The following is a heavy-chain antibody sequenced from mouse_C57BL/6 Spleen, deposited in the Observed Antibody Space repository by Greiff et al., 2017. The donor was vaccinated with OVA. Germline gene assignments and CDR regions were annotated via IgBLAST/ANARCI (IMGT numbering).Heavy chain of an antibody. Sequence: QVQLKQSGTELVKPGASVKLSCKASGYTFTSYWMHWVKQRPGQGLEWIGNINPSNGGTNYNEKFKSKATLTVDKSSSTAYMQLSSLTSEDSAVYYCARGLRDYAMDYWGQGTSVTVSS. D-gene: IGHD1-1*01. J-gene: IGHJ4*01. CDR3: ARGLRDYAMDY. V-gene: IGHV1-53*01. CDR1: GYTFTSYW. CDR2: INPSNGGT.